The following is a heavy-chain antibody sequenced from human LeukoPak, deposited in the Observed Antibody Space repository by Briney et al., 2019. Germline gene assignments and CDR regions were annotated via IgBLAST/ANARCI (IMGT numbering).Heavy chain of an antibody. D-gene: IGHD1-26*01. Sequence: PSETLSLTCAVSGYSIRSVYYWGWIRRPPGKGPEWIGTIDHSGSTYYNPSLRSRVTMSVDTSKNQFSLKLSSVTAADTAFYYCARNGGYGKFDYWGQGTLVTVSS. CDR1: GYSIRSVYY. CDR2: IDHSGST. CDR3: ARNGGYGKFDY. V-gene: IGHV4-38-2*01. J-gene: IGHJ4*02.